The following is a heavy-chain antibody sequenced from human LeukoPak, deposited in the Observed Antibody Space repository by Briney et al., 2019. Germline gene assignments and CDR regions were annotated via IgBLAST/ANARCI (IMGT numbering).Heavy chain of an antibody. CDR1: GFTFSTYT. CDR2: IGNNGGGI. CDR3: AIDPNWGTHS. V-gene: IGHV3-23*01. J-gene: IGHJ4*02. Sequence: GGFLRLSCAAPGFTFSTYTMYWVRHPPGKRLEWVSIIGNNGGGIHYADSVKGRFTISRDNFKNALYLQMNSLRVEDTAVYYCAIDPNWGTHSWGQGVLVTVSS. D-gene: IGHD7-27*01.